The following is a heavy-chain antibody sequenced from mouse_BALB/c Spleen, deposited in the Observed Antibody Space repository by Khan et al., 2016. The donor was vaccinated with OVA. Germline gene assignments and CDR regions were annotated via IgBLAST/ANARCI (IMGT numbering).Heavy chain of an antibody. V-gene: IGHV1S132*01. CDR1: GYTFTSYW. Sequence: QVQLQQPGAELVKPGASVKLSCKTSGYTFTSYWIQWVKQRPGQGLGWIGQIFPGTGTTYYNENFKGKATLTVDTSSSTAYMQVSSLTSEDSAVYFCARGYCGNYEFVYWGQGTLVTVSP. CDR2: IFPGTGTT. J-gene: IGHJ3*01. D-gene: IGHD1-1*02. CDR3: ARGYCGNYEFVY.